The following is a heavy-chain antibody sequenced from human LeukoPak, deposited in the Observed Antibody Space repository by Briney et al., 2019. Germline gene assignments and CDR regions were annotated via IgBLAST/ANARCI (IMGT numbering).Heavy chain of an antibody. D-gene: IGHD3-10*01. CDR3: ARRIRGVNDAFDI. J-gene: IGHJ3*02. CDR2: INHSGST. V-gene: IGHV4-39*07. Sequence: SETLSLTCTVSGGSISSGSYYWTWIRQPPGKGLEWIGEINHSGSTNYNPSLKSRVTMSVDTSKNQFSLKLTSVTAADTAVYYCARRIRGVNDAFDIWGQGTMVTVSS. CDR1: GGSISSGSYY.